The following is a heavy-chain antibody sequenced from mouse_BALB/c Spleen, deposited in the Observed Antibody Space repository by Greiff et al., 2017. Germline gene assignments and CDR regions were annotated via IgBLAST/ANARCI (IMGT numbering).Heavy chain of an antibody. J-gene: IGHJ4*01. CDR1: GYTFSSYW. V-gene: IGHV1-9*01. D-gene: IGHD1-1*02. Sequence: VKLMESGAELMKPGASVKISCKATGYTFSSYWIEWVKQRPGHGLEWIGEILPGSGSTNYNEKFKGKATFTADTSSNTAYMQLSSLTSEDSAVYYCARRYGFYAMDYWGQGTSVTVSS. CDR2: ILPGSGST. CDR3: ARRYGFYAMDY.